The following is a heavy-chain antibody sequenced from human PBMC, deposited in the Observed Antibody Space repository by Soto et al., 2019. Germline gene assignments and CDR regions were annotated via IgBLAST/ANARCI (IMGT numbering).Heavy chain of an antibody. CDR2: ILSSSGSI. CDR1: GLTFSSFS. Sequence: PGGSLRLSCAASGLTFSSFSFNWVRQAPGKGLEWVSFILSSSGSIYYADSVKGRFTISRDNAKNSLYLQMNSLKDEDTAVYYCARPSSSWSSDAFDIWGQGTMVTVSS. D-gene: IGHD6-13*01. CDR3: ARPSSSWSSDAFDI. V-gene: IGHV3-21*04. J-gene: IGHJ3*02.